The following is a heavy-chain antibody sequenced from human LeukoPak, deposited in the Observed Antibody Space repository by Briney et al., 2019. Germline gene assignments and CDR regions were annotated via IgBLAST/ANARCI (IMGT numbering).Heavy chain of an antibody. J-gene: IGHJ4*02. CDR3: ARGPPRSFTDY. V-gene: IGHV3-7*01. CDR1: GFTFSSYW. CDR2: IKQDGSET. Sequence: GGSLRLSCAASGFTFSSYWMSWVRQAPGKGLEWVANIKQDGSETYYVDSVKGRFTISRDNAKNSLYLQMNSLRAEDTAVYYCARGPPRSFTDYWGQGTLVTVSS. D-gene: IGHD3-10*01.